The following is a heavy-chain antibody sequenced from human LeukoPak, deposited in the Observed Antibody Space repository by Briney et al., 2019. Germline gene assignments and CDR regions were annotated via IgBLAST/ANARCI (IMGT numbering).Heavy chain of an antibody. CDR2: ISSNGGST. CDR3: ARGLSFRLHWRFDY. Sequence: GGSLRLSCSTSGFTFSSYAMPWVRQAPGKGLEYVSAISSNGGSTYYADSVKGRFTISRDNSKNSLYLQMNSLRAEDTAVYYCARGLSFRLHWRFDYWGQGTLVTVSS. CDR1: GFTFSSYA. V-gene: IGHV3-64*04. J-gene: IGHJ4*02. D-gene: IGHD2/OR15-2a*01.